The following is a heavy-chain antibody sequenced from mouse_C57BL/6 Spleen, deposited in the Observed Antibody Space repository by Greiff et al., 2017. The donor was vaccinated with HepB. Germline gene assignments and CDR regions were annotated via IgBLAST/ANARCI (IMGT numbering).Heavy chain of an antibody. D-gene: IGHD1-1*01. CDR3: ARSHYGSSYYAMCC. J-gene: IGHJ4*01. V-gene: IGHV5-17*01. CDR2: ISSGSSNI. Sequence: EVQRVESGGGLVKPGGSLKLSCAASGFTFSDYGMHWVRQAPEKGLEWVAYISSGSSNIYYADTVKGRFTISRDNAKNTLFLQMTSLRSEDTAMYYCARSHYGSSYYAMCCWGQGTSVTVSS. CDR1: GFTFSDYG.